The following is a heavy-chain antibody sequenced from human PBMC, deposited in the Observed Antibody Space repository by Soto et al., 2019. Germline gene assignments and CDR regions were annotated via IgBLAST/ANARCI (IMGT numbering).Heavy chain of an antibody. CDR2: INAGNGNT. D-gene: IGHD5-18*01. J-gene: IGHJ5*02. CDR1: GYTFTTYA. Sequence: QVQLVQSGAEVKKPGSSVKVSCKASGYTFTTYAMHWVRQAPGQRLEWMGWINAGNGNTKYSQNFQGRVTITRDTSASTAYMELSSLRSEDTAVYYCARDSGGYNYGYYWFDPWGQGTLVTVSS. V-gene: IGHV1-3*01. CDR3: ARDSGGYNYGYYWFDP.